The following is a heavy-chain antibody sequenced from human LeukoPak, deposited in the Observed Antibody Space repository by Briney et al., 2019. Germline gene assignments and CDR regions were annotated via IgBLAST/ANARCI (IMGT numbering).Heavy chain of an antibody. Sequence: SETLSLTCTVSGDSIGSYFWSWIRQSPGKGLEWIGHIYHSGNTYYNPSLKSRVNISLDTSKNQFSLKLSSGTAADTAVYYCARDVVRDYFDYWGQGTPVTVSS. CDR2: IYHSGNT. J-gene: IGHJ4*02. CDR3: ARDVVRDYFDY. CDR1: GDSIGSYF. V-gene: IGHV4-59*12. D-gene: IGHD2-21*01.